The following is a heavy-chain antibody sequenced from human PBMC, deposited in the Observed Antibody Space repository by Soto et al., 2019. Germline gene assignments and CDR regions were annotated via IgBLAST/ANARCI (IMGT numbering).Heavy chain of an antibody. CDR1: GGTFSSYA. V-gene: IGHV1-69*13. CDR3: ATPGSSYAGDYYYGMDV. J-gene: IGHJ6*02. D-gene: IGHD6-6*01. CDR2: IIPIFGTA. Sequence: SVKVSCKASGGTFSSYAISWVRQAPGQGLEWMGGIIPIFGTANYAQKFQGRVTITADESTSTAYMELSSLRSEDTAVYYCATPGSSYAGDYYYGMDVWGQGSTVTVSS.